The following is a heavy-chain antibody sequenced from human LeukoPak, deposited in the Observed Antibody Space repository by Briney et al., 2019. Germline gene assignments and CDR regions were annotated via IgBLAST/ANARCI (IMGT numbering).Heavy chain of an antibody. CDR3: AKGPWGSSSWSEY. CDR2: ISSSSSYI. D-gene: IGHD6-13*01. Sequence: GGSLRLSCAASGFTFSSYSMNWVRQAPGKGLEWVSSISSSSSYIYYADSVKGRFTISRDNSKNTLYLQMNSLRAEDTAVYYCAKGPWGSSSWSEYWGQGTLVTVSS. V-gene: IGHV3-21*04. J-gene: IGHJ4*02. CDR1: GFTFSSYS.